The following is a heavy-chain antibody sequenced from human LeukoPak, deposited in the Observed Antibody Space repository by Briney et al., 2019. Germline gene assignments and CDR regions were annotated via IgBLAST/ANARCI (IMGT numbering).Heavy chain of an antibody. CDR3: ARGYSSGWYGYFDY. V-gene: IGHV4-31*02. D-gene: IGHD6-19*01. Sequence: SQTLSLTCTVSGGSISSGGYYWSWILQHPGKGLEWFGYIYNRGSTYYNPSLKSRVTISVDTSKNQFSLKLSSVTAADTAVYYCARGYSSGWYGYFDYWGQGTLVTVSS. J-gene: IGHJ4*02. CDR1: GGSISSGGYY. CDR2: IYNRGST.